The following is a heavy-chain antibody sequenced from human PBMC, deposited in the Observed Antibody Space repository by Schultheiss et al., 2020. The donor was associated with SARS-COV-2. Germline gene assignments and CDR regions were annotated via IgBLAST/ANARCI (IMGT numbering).Heavy chain of an antibody. Sequence: GESLKISCAASGFTFSSYAMHWVRQAPGKGLEWVAVISYDGSNKYYADSVKGRFTISRDNSKNTLYLQMNSLRAEDTAVYYCARCTKDSSGYEVLLDYWGQGTLVTVSS. CDR2: ISYDGSNK. V-gene: IGHV3-30*01. J-gene: IGHJ4*02. CDR3: ARCTKDSSGYEVLLDY. D-gene: IGHD3-22*01. CDR1: GFTFSSYA.